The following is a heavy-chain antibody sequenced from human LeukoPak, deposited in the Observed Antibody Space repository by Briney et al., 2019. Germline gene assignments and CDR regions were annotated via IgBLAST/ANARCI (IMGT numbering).Heavy chain of an antibody. J-gene: IGHJ4*02. CDR1: GYTFTNYY. V-gene: IGHV1-46*01. D-gene: IGHD3-3*01. CDR3: ARDQGLTTFDY. CDR2: INPSGGST. Sequence: ASVKVSCKASGYTFTNYYIQWVRQAPGQGLEWMGIINPSGGSTSYAQKFQGRVTMTRDMSTTTVYMELSSLRSEDTAVYFCARDQGLTTFDYWGQGTLVTVSS.